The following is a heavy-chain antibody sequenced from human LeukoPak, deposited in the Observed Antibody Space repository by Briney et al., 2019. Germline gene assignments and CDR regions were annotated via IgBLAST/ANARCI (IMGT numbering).Heavy chain of an antibody. Sequence: SETLSLTCAVYGGSLSGYYWSWIRQPPGKGREWIGEINHSGSTNYNPSLKSRVTISVDTSKHQFSLKLSSVSAADTAVYYCARGRKWTQTQPTEVDYWGEGTLVTVSS. J-gene: IGHJ4*02. CDR2: INHSGST. D-gene: IGHD1-14*01. V-gene: IGHV4-34*01. CDR3: ARGRKWTQTQPTEVDY. CDR1: GGSLSGYY.